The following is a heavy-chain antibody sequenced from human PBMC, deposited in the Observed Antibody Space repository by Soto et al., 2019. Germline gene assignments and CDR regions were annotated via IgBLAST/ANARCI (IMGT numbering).Heavy chain of an antibody. CDR1: GYTFTSYD. V-gene: IGHV1-8*01. CDR3: ARSGYCSGGSCYGGFDP. CDR2: MNPNSGNT. Sequence: ASEKVSCKASGYTFTSYDINWVRQATGQGLEWMGWMNPNSGNTGYAQKFQGRVTMTRNTSISTAYMELSSLRSEDTAVYYCARSGYCSGGSCYGGFDPWGQGTLVTVSS. D-gene: IGHD2-15*01. J-gene: IGHJ5*02.